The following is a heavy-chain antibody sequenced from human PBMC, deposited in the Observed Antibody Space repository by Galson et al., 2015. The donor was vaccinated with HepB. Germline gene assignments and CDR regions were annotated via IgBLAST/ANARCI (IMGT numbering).Heavy chain of an antibody. Sequence: SLRLSCATSGFAFSSYAMSWVRQAPGKGLEWVSSISGSGGSTYYADSVKGRVTISRDNSKNTLYLQINSLRDEDTALYYCEKTAGTSWSNFAYGVQLTLFSVSS. V-gene: IGHV3-23*01. D-gene: IGHD6-13*01. CDR3: EKTAGTSWSNFAY. J-gene: IGHJ4*02. CDR1: GFAFSSYA. CDR2: ISGSGGST.